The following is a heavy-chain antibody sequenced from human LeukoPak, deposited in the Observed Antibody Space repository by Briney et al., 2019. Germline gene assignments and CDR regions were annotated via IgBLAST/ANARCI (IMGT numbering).Heavy chain of an antibody. CDR1: GGSISSGSYY. V-gene: IGHV4-61*02. Sequence: PSQTLSLTCTVSGGSISSGSYYWSWIRQPAGKGLEWIGRIYTSGSTHYNPSLKSRVTISVDTSKNQFSLKLTSVTAADTAVYYCARSVTEDAFDIWGQGTMVTVSS. CDR3: ARSVTEDAFDI. D-gene: IGHD4-23*01. CDR2: IYTSGST. J-gene: IGHJ3*02.